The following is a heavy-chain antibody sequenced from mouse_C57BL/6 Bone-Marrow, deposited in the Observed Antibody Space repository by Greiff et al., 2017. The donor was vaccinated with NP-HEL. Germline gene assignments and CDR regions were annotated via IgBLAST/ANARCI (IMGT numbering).Heavy chain of an antibody. D-gene: IGHD2-4*01. CDR2: INPNNGGT. Sequence: EVQLQQSGPELVKPGASVKIPCKASGYTFTDYNMDWVKQSHGKSLEWIGDINPNNGGTIYNQKFKGKATLTVDKSSSTAYMELRSLTSEYTAVYYCARVDYDTSFAYWGQGTLVTVSA. V-gene: IGHV1-18*01. CDR1: GYTFTDYN. CDR3: ARVDYDTSFAY. J-gene: IGHJ3*01.